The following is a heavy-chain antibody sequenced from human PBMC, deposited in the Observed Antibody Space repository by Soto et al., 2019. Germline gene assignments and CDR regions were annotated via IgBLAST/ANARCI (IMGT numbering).Heavy chain of an antibody. D-gene: IGHD2-8*02. J-gene: IGHJ6*04. V-gene: IGHV1-2*02. Sequence: GASVKVSCKASGYTFTGYYMHWVRQAPGQGLEWVAWISPNSGDSKYAQKFQDRVTVTRDTSISTAYMEMSRLRSDDTAVYYCARDVEYCTGPSCHNYYALDVWGEGTTVTVAS. CDR3: ARDVEYCTGPSCHNYYALDV. CDR1: GYTFTGYY. CDR2: ISPNSGDS.